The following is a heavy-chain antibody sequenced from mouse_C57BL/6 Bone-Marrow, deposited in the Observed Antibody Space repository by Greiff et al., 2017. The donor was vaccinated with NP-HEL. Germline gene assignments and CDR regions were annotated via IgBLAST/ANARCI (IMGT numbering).Heavy chain of an antibody. CDR2: IYPGSGST. D-gene: IGHD1-1*01. J-gene: IGHJ2*01. CDR1: GYTFTSYW. Sequence: QVQLQQPGAELVKPGASVKMSCKASGYTFTSYWITWVKQRPGQGLEWIGDIYPGSGSTNYNEKFKSKATLTVDTSSSTAYMQLSSLTSVDSAVYYCAREGRCYLGYYFDYWGQGTTLTVSS. CDR3: AREGRCYLGYYFDY. V-gene: IGHV1-55*01.